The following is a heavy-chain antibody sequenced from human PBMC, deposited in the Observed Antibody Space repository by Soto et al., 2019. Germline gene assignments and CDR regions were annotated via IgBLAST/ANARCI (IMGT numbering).Heavy chain of an antibody. CDR3: ARDKNCGGDCYPTWFDP. D-gene: IGHD2-21*02. CDR2: INAGNGNT. J-gene: IGHJ5*02. V-gene: IGHV1-3*01. CDR1: GYTFTSYG. Sequence: ASVKVSCKASGYTFTSYGISWVRQAPGQRLEWMGWINAGNGNTKYSQKFQGRVTITRDTSASTAYMELSSLRSEDTAVYYCARDKNCGGDCYPTWFDPWGQGTLVTVSS.